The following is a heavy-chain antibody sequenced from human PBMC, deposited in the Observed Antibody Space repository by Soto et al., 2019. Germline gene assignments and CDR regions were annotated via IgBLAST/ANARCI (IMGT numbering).Heavy chain of an antibody. J-gene: IGHJ4*02. CDR2: IYHSGST. CDR3: ARAGESTGPDAGYYFDY. Sequence: PSETLSLTCAVSGGSISSSNWWSWVRQPPGKGLEWIGEIYHSGSTNYNPSLKSRVTISVDTSKNQFSLKLSSVTAADTAVYYCARAGESTGPDAGYYFDYWGQGTLVT. D-gene: IGHD1-1*01. CDR1: GGSISSSNW. V-gene: IGHV4-4*02.